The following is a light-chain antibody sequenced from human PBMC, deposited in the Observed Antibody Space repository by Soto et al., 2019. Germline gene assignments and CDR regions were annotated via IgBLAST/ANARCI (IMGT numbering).Light chain of an antibody. J-gene: IGKJ5*01. Sequence: EIVLTQSPATLSLSPGERATLSCRASQSVSSYLAWYQQKPGQAPRLLIYDASNRATGIPARFSGSGSGTDFTLTISSLDPEDFAVYYCQQRSNWITFGQGTRLEIK. CDR1: QSVSSY. CDR2: DAS. CDR3: QQRSNWIT. V-gene: IGKV3-11*01.